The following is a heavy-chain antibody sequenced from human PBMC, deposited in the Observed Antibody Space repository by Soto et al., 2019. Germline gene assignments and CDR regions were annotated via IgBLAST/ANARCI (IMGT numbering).Heavy chain of an antibody. Sequence: LETLSHTCAVSGGSISSSNYYWSWIRQPPGKGLEWIGFIYYTGSTSYNPSLKSRVTISMDTSKNQFSLKLTSVTAADTAVYYCASALYCSGGSCSFDPWGQGTLVTVSS. J-gene: IGHJ5*02. D-gene: IGHD2-15*01. V-gene: IGHV4-61*01. CDR1: GGSISSSNYY. CDR3: ASALYCSGGSCSFDP. CDR2: IYYTGST.